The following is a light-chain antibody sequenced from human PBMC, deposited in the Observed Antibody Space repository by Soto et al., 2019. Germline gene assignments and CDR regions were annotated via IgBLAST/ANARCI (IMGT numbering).Light chain of an antibody. CDR2: AAS. V-gene: IGKV1-9*01. Sequence: IQLTQSPSSLSASVGDRVTITCRASQGISSYLAWYQQKPGKAPKLLTYAASTLQSGVPSWFSGSGSGTDFALTLCSLQPEDFATYYCQQPLTLGGGTKVDSK. J-gene: IGKJ4*01. CDR3: QQPLT. CDR1: QGISSY.